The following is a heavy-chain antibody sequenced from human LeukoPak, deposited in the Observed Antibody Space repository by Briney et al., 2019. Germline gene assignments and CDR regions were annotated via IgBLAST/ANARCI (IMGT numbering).Heavy chain of an antibody. CDR1: GFTFSSYW. CDR2: IDSDGSST. V-gene: IGHV3-74*01. Sequence: GGSLRLSCAASGFTFSSYWMHWVRQAPGKGLVWDSRIDSDGSSTSYADSVKGRFTISRDNAKNTLYLQMNSLRAEDTAVYYCARASIVSPYFTYYYGSGSFDYWGQGTLVTVSS. CDR3: ARASIVSPYFTYYYGSGSFDY. D-gene: IGHD3-10*01. J-gene: IGHJ4*02.